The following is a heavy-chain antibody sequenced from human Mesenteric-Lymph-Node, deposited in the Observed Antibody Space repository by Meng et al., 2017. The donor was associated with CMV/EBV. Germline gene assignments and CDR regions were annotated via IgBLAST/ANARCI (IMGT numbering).Heavy chain of an antibody. CDR1: GFTFSSYA. Sequence: GESLKISCAASGFTFSSYAMSWVRQAPGKGLEWVSAISGSGGSTYYADSVKGRFTISRDNSKNTLYLQMNSLRAEDTAVYYCAKIIAARPPTGYFDYWGQGTLVTVSS. CDR3: AKIIAARPPTGYFDY. V-gene: IGHV3-23*01. CDR2: ISGSGGST. D-gene: IGHD6-6*01. J-gene: IGHJ4*02.